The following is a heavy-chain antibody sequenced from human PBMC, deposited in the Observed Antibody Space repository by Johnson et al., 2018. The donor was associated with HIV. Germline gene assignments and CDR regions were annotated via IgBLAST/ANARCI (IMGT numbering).Heavy chain of an antibody. CDR3: ARDRGYDALDI. D-gene: IGHD3-22*01. V-gene: IGHV3-30*14. CDR1: GFAFSTYT. CDR2: ISYDGSKK. J-gene: IGHJ3*02. Sequence: QVQLVESGGGVVQPGRSLRLSCAASGFAFSTYTMHWVRQAPGKGLEWVALISYDGSKKYYADSVKGRFTISRDNAKNSLYLQLNSLRAEDTAVYYCARDRGYDALDIWGQGTMVTVSS.